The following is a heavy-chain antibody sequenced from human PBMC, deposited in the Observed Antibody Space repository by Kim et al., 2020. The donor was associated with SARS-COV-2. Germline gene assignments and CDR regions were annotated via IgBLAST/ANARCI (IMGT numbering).Heavy chain of an antibody. CDR2: ISGDSSTI. CDR3: ARGTAAGDY. CDR1: GFTFSSYS. J-gene: IGHJ4*02. Sequence: GGSLRLSCAASGFTFSSYSMNWVRQAPGKGLVWVSYISGDSSTIYYADSVKGRFTISRDNAKNTLYLQMNSLRAEDTAVYYCARGTAAGDYWGQGTLVTVSS. V-gene: IGHV3-48*04. D-gene: IGHD6-13*01.